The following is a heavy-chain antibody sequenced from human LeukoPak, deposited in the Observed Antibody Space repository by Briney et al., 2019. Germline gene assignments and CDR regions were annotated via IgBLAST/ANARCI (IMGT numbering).Heavy chain of an antibody. D-gene: IGHD2-2*01. Sequence: SGGSLRLSCAASGFTFSSYSMNWVRQAPGKGLEWVSSINSSSSYIYYADSVKGRFTISRDNAKNSLYLQMNSLRAEDTAVYYCARDEGYCSSTSCYPFDYWGQGTLVTVSS. V-gene: IGHV3-21*01. J-gene: IGHJ4*02. CDR1: GFTFSSYS. CDR3: ARDEGYCSSTSCYPFDY. CDR2: INSSSSYI.